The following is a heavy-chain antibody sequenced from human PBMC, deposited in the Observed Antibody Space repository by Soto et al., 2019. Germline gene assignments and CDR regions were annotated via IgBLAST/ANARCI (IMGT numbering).Heavy chain of an antibody. V-gene: IGHV1-18*01. CDR1: GYTFTGYG. J-gene: IGHJ6*02. CDR3: ARDLYGSGSFSPYYYYYGMDV. D-gene: IGHD3-10*01. Sequence: ASVNVASKASGYTFTGYGISWVRQAPGQGLEWMGWISAYNGNTNYAQKLQGRVTMTTDTSTSTAYMELRSLRSDDTAVYYCARDLYGSGSFSPYYYYYGMDVWGQGTTVTVSS. CDR2: ISAYNGNT.